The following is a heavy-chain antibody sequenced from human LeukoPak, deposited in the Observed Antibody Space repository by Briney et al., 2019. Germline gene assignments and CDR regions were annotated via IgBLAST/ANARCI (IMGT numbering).Heavy chain of an antibody. CDR1: GGSISSYY. J-gene: IGHJ6*03. CDR3: ARDPFDQNYYYMDV. CDR2: IYTSGST. Sequence: SETLSLTCTVSGGSISSYYWSWIRQPAGKGLEWIGRIYTSGSTNYNPSLKSRVTISVDTSKNQFSLKLSSVTAADTAVYYCARDPFDQNYYYMDVWGKGTTVTVSS. V-gene: IGHV4-4*07.